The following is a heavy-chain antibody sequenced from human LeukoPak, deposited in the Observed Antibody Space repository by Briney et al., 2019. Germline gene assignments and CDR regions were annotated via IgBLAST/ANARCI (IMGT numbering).Heavy chain of an antibody. CDR3: ARAGDYDSSGYSSRDAFDI. CDR2: IYYSGST. V-gene: IGHV4-31*02. Sequence: LRLSCAASGFTFSSYAMSWIRQHPGKGLEWIGYIYYSGSTYYNPSLMSRLTISVDTSKNQFSLKLTSVTAADTAVYYCARAGDYDSSGYSSRDAFDIWGQGTMVTVSS. J-gene: IGHJ3*02. D-gene: IGHD3-22*01. CDR1: GFTFSSYA.